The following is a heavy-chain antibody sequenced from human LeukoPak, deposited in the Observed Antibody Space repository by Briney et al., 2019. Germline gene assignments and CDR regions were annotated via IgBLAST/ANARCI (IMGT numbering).Heavy chain of an antibody. J-gene: IGHJ4*02. CDR3: ATGLYYYDSSGYPYYFDY. Sequence: ASVKVSCKASGYTFTSYAMNWVRQAPGQGLEWMGWINTNTGNPTYAQGFTGRFVFSLDTSVSTAYLQISSLKAEDTAVYYCATGLYYYDSSGYPYYFDYWGRGTLVTVSS. D-gene: IGHD3-22*01. CDR1: GYTFTSYA. V-gene: IGHV7-4-1*02. CDR2: INTNTGNP.